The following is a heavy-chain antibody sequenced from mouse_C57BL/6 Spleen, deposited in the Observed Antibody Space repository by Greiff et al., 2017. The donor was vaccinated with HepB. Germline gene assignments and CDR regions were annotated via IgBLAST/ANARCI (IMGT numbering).Heavy chain of an antibody. CDR3: ARKGDGYYNAMDY. V-gene: IGHV2-2*01. J-gene: IGHJ4*01. CDR1: GFSLTSYG. CDR2: IWSGGST. D-gene: IGHD2-3*01. Sequence: VQLVESGPGLVQPSQSLSITCTVSGFSLTSYGVHWVRQSPGKGLEWLGVIWSGGSTDYNAAFISRLSISKDNSKSQVFFIMNSLHADDTAIYYCARKGDGYYNAMDYWGQGTSVTVSS.